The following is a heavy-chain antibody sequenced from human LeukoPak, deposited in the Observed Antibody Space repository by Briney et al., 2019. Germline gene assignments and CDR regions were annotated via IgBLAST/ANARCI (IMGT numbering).Heavy chain of an antibody. V-gene: IGHV4-38-2*02. CDR3: AKDFPTEYSSSTDAFDI. J-gene: IGHJ3*02. CDR1: GYSISSGFY. CDR2: IYYSGLS. Sequence: SETLSLTCTVSGYSISSGFYWGWVRQPPGKGLEWIGNIYYSGLSYHNPSLRSRVTISVDTSKNQFSLKLRSVTDADTAVYYCAKDFPTEYSSSTDAFDIWGQGTMVTVSS. D-gene: IGHD6-6*01.